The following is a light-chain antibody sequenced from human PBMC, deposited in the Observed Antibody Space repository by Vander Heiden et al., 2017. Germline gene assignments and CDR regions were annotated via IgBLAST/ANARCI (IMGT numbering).Light chain of an antibody. CDR3: QHDASFLT. J-gene: IGKJ4*01. CDR2: GTS. V-gene: IGKV3-20*01. Sequence: EIVLTQSPGTLSLSPGERATLSCRASQSINSNYLAWHQQKPGQAPRLLIYGTSNSAAGIPDKFSGSGSGTDFTLTISRLEPEDFAVYYWQHDASFLTFGGGTQVEIK. CDR1: QSINSNY.